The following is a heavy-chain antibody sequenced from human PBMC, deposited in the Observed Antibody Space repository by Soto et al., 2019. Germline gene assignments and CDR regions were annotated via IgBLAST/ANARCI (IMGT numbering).Heavy chain of an antibody. J-gene: IGHJ4*02. D-gene: IGHD1-26*01. CDR1: GGSISSGGYS. V-gene: IGHV4-30-2*01. CDR3: ARGTSGSSEFFDY. CDR2: IYHSGST. Sequence: SETLSLTCAVSGGSISSGGYSWSWIRQPPGKGLEWIGYIYHSGSTYYNPSLKSRVTISVDRSKNQFSLRLSSVTAADTAVYYCARGTSGSSEFFDYWGQGTLVTVS.